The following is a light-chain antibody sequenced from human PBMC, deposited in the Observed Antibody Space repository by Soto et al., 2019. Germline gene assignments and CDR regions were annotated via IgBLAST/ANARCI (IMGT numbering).Light chain of an antibody. CDR1: QSLIHSNGYNY. Sequence: DIVVTQSPLTLHVTTGDTASLSFMSIQSLIHSNGYNYLDWYLQKPGQSPQLLIYLGSNRASGVPDRFSGSGSGTDFTLKISRVEAEDVGVYDCVQALQSPPWTFGQGTKVDIK. CDR3: VQALQSPPWT. J-gene: IGKJ1*01. V-gene: IGKV2-28*01. CDR2: LGS.